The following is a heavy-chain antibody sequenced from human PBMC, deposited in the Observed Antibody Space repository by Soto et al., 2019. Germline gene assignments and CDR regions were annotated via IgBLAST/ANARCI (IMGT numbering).Heavy chain of an antibody. CDR1: GFTFSIYS. D-gene: IGHD5-12*01. J-gene: IGHJ4*02. V-gene: IGHV3-21*01. CDR3: ARSPGRDGYNHFDY. Sequence: VQLVESGGGLVKPGGSLRLSCAASGFTFSIYSMNWVRQAPGKGLEWVSSISSSSSYIYYADSVKGRFTISRDNAKNSLYLQMNSLRAEDTAVYYCARSPGRDGYNHFDYWGQGTLVTVS. CDR2: ISSSSSYI.